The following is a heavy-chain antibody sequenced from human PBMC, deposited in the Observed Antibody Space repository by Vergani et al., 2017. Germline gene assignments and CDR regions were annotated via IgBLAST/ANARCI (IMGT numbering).Heavy chain of an antibody. D-gene: IGHD2-2*01. J-gene: IGHJ6*02. V-gene: IGHV1-69*18. Sequence: QVQLVQSGAEVKKPGSSVKVSCKASGGTFSSYAISWVRQAPGQGLEWMGRIIPIFGTANYAQKFQGRVTITADESTSTAYMELSSLRSEDTAVYYGAGPSIIVVVPAAIPDYYSMDVWGQGTTVTVSS. CDR3: AGPSIIVVVPAAIPDYYSMDV. CDR2: IIPIFGTA. CDR1: GGTFSSYA.